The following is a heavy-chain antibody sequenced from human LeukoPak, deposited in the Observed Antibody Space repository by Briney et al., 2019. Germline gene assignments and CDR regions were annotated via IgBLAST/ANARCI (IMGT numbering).Heavy chain of an antibody. V-gene: IGHV3-9*01. CDR3: AKDLRYSYGSGSYLDV. D-gene: IGHD3-10*01. J-gene: IGHJ6*02. CDR1: GFTFDDYA. Sequence: PGGSLRLSCAASGFTFDDYAMHWVRQAPGKGLEWVSGISWNSGSIGYADSVKGRFTISRDNAKNSLFLQMNSLRAGDTALYYCAKDLRYSYGSGSYLDVWGQGTTVMVSS. CDR2: ISWNSGSI.